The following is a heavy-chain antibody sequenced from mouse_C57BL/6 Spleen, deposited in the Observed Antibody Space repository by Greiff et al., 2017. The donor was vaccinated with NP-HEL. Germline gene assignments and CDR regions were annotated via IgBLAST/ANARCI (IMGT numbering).Heavy chain of an antibody. CDR1: GYTFTSYW. V-gene: IGHV1-61*01. J-gene: IGHJ2*01. CDR3: ARSFYYDNYFDY. Sequence: QVQLQQSGAELVRPGSSVKLSCKASGYTFTSYWMDWVKQRPGQGLEWIGNIYPSDSETHYNQKFKDKATLTVDKSSSTAYMQLSSLTSEDSAVYYCARSFYYDNYFDYWGQGTTLTVSS. CDR2: IYPSDSET. D-gene: IGHD2-4*01.